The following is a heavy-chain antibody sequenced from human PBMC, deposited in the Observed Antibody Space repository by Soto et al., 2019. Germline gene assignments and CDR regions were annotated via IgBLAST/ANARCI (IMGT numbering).Heavy chain of an antibody. CDR3: ARELQGFVVVVAATQWFDP. V-gene: IGHV1-2*02. J-gene: IGHJ5*02. CDR2: INPNSGGT. D-gene: IGHD2-15*01. Sequence: GASVKVSCKASGYTFTCYYMHWVRQAPGQGLEWMGWINPNSGGTNYAQKFQGRVTMTRDTSISTACMELSRLRSDDTAVYYCARELQGFVVVVAATQWFDPWGQGTLVTVPQ. CDR1: GYTFTCYY.